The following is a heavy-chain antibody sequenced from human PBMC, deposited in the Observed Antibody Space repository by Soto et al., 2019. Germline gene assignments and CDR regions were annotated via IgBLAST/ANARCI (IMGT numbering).Heavy chain of an antibody. CDR1: GFMFSAYA. Sequence: VGSLRLSCAASGFMFSAYAMLWVRQAPGKGLEWVAAISYDGTNKYYADSIKGRFTISRDNSANTLFLQVSSLRDEDTAVYYCAREDILGARSFDYWGQGTLVTVSS. D-gene: IGHD1-26*01. J-gene: IGHJ4*02. CDR2: ISYDGTNK. V-gene: IGHV3-30*04. CDR3: AREDILGARSFDY.